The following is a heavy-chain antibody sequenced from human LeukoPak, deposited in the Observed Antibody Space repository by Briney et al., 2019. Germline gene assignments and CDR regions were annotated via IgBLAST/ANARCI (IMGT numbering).Heavy chain of an antibody. V-gene: IGHV3-23*01. CDR1: GFTFSNYY. CDR3: AKSFLTGYSLFDS. Sequence: PGGSLRLSCAASGFTFSNYYMSWVRQAPGKGLEWVSAISGSGDSIFYADSVKGRFTISRDNSKTTLYVQMNSLGAEDTAVYYCAKSFLTGYSLFDSWGQGTPVTVSS. CDR2: ISGSGDSI. J-gene: IGHJ4*02. D-gene: IGHD3-9*01.